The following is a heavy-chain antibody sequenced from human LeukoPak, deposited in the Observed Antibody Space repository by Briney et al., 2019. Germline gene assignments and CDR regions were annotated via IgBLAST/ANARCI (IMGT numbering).Heavy chain of an antibody. D-gene: IGHD3-10*01. J-gene: IGHJ4*02. Sequence: GGSLRLSCAASGFTFSSYEMNWVRQAPGKGLEWVANIKHDGSEKYYVDSVRGRFTISRDNAKNSLYLQMNSLRAEDTAVYYCARLLAYGSGGEAFDYWGQGSLVTVSS. CDR3: ARLLAYGSGGEAFDY. CDR2: IKHDGSEK. V-gene: IGHV3-7*01. CDR1: GFTFSSYE.